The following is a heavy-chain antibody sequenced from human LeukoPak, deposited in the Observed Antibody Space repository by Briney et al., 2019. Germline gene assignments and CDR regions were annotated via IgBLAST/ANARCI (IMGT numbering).Heavy chain of an antibody. Sequence: SVKVSCTASGGTFSSYAISWVRQAPGQGLEWMGGIIPIFGTANYAQKFQGRVTITADESTSTAYMELSSLRSEDTAVYYCARDIRRDGYTTYFDYWGQGTLVTVSS. D-gene: IGHD5-24*01. CDR3: ARDIRRDGYTTYFDY. CDR2: IIPIFGTA. V-gene: IGHV1-69*01. J-gene: IGHJ4*02. CDR1: GGTFSSYA.